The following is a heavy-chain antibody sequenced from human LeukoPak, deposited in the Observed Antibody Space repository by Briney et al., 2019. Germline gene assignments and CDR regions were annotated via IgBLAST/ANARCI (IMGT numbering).Heavy chain of an antibody. CDR1: GFAFSSSE. Sequence: GGSLRLSCAASGFAFSSSEMNWVRQAPGKGLEWLSYISSSGSTTYYADSVKGRFTVSRDNAKNTVYLQMSSLRAEDTAVYYCARGGYGHNMDVWGEGTTVTVSS. J-gene: IGHJ6*03. V-gene: IGHV3-48*03. CDR3: ARGGYGHNMDV. D-gene: IGHD3-10*01. CDR2: ISSSGSTT.